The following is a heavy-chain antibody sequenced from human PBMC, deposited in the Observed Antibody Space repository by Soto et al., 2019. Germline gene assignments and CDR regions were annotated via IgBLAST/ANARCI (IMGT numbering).Heavy chain of an antibody. D-gene: IGHD2-21*01. V-gene: IGHV3-21*01. CDR1: GFTFTNHN. J-gene: IGHJ4*02. CDR3: TRDPPLSVLVVVATDDF. Sequence: RWSLSLSCAASGFTFTNHNMNWFRQAPGKGLEWVSSISSSSSFRNYADSVKGRFSISRDNDKNLVYLQMDSLRAEDTAVYYCTRDPPLSVLVVVATDDFWGQGTLVTVSS. CDR2: ISSSSSFR.